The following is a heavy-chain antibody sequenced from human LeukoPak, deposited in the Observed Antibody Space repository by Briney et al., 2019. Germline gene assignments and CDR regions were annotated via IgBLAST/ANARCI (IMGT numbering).Heavy chain of an antibody. V-gene: IGHV3-23*01. D-gene: IGHD1-26*01. CDR1: GFTFSSFS. CDR3: AKDLTSGSYYGIGY. Sequence: PGGSLRLSCAASGFTFSSFSMNWVRQAPGKGLEWVSTVSTGGAATYYADSVKGRFTISRDNSENTLYLQMNSLRAEDTAVYYCAKDLTSGSYYGIGYWGQGTLVTVSS. CDR2: VSTGGAAT. J-gene: IGHJ4*02.